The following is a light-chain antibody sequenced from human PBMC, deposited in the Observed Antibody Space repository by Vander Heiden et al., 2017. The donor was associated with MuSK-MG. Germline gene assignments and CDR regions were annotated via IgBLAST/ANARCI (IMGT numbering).Light chain of an antibody. J-gene: IGKJ4*01. V-gene: IGKV4-1*01. CDR3: QQDDSTPLT. CDR2: WAS. CDR1: QSVLYSSNNKNY. Sequence: DIVMTQSPDSLAVSLGERATINCKSSQSVLYSSNNKNYLAWYQQKPGQPPKLLIYWASTRESGVPDRFSGSGSGTDFTLTISSLQAEDVAVYYCQQDDSTPLTFGGGTKVXIK.